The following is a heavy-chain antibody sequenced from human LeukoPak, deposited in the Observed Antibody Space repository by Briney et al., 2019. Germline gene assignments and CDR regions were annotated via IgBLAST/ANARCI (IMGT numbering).Heavy chain of an antibody. CDR3: ARLAIAARLAPFDI. CDR1: GGSFNTYY. Sequence: PSETLPLTCTVSGGSFNTYYWSWIRQSPGKGLEWMGYIYHTGNTNYNPSLKSRVTISIDTSQNQFSLNLTSVTAADTAVYYCARLAIAARLAPFDIWGQGTMVTVSS. J-gene: IGHJ3*02. CDR2: IYHTGNT. V-gene: IGHV4-59*08. D-gene: IGHD6-6*01.